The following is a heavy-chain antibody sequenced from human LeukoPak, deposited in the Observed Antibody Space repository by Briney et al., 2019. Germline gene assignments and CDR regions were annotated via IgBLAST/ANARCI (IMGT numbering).Heavy chain of an antibody. Sequence: SETLSLNCTVSGGSISSYYWSWIRQPPGKGLEWIGYIYYSGSTNYNPSLKSRVTISVDTSKNQFSLKLSSVTAADTAVYYCAKSRDAYNLLNYWGQGTLVTVSS. D-gene: IGHD5-24*01. V-gene: IGHV4-59*01. CDR1: GGSISSYY. CDR3: AKSRDAYNLLNY. J-gene: IGHJ4*02. CDR2: IYYSGST.